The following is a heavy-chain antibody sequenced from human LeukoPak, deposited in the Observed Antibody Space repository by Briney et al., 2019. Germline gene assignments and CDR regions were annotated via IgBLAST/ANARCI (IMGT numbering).Heavy chain of an antibody. CDR1: GGSISSGDYY. CDR2: ISYSGSA. V-gene: IGHV4-30-4*01. J-gene: IGHJ6*02. Sequence: SETLSLTCTVSGGSISSGDYYWSWIRQPPGRVLELIGYISYSGSASYNPSLRTRLTISIDTSKNQFNLTLSSVTAADTAVYYCARDRGLTTTGGCGMDVWGQGTTVTVSS. D-gene: IGHD4-17*01. CDR3: ARDRGLTTTGGCGMDV.